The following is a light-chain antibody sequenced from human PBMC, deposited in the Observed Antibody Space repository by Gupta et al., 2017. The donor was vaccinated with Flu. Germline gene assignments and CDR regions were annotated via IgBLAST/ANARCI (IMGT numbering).Light chain of an antibody. V-gene: IGLV2-14*04. J-gene: IGLJ2*01. CDR2: DVS. Sequence: TISCTGTSSDGGGYNYVSWYQQNPGKAPTLMIDDVSNRPSGVSNRFSCAKSCNTAYPITSGRQAEDEADEYCSSYTNSRTPSVSFGGGTKLTVL. CDR3: SSYTNSRTPSVS. CDR1: SSDGGGYNY.